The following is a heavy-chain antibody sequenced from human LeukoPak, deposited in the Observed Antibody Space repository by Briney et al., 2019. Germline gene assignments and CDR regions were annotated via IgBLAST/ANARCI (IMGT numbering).Heavy chain of an antibody. Sequence: GGSLRLSCAASGFTFSSYAMSWVRQAPGKGLEWVSAISGSSSYIYYADSVKGRFTISRDNAKNSLYLQMNSLRAEDTAVYYCASSMIKVRGYDFWSGYYGDYWGQGTLVTVSS. D-gene: IGHD3-3*01. J-gene: IGHJ4*02. CDR2: ISGSSSYI. CDR3: ASSMIKVRGYDFWSGYYGDY. CDR1: GFTFSSYA. V-gene: IGHV3-21*01.